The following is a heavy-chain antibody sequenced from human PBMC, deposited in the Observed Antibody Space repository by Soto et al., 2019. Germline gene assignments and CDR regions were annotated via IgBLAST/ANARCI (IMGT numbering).Heavy chain of an antibody. J-gene: IGHJ6*03. CDR2: INNDETRT. Sequence: PGGSLRLSCAASGFTFSDYAMAGVRQAPGKGLQWVSAINNDETRTFYADSVKGRFTISRDNSRNTLYLQMNSLRAEDTALYYCAKAGGPSYYYYMDVCGKGTTVTVSS. CDR1: GFTFSDYA. V-gene: IGHV3-23*01. CDR3: AKAGGPSYYYYMDV. D-gene: IGHD2-15*01.